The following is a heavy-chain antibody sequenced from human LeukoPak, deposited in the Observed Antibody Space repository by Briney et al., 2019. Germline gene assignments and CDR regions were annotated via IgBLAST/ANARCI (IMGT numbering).Heavy chain of an antibody. CDR1: GFTFSSYA. D-gene: IGHD6-19*01. J-gene: IGHJ4*02. CDR3: ARANSGWYVY. CDR2: ISYVGSNK. Sequence: GGSLRLSCAASGFTFSSYAMHWVRQAPGKGLEWVAVISYVGSNKYYADSVKGRFTISRDNSKNTLYLQMNSLRAEDTAVYYCARANSGWYVYWGQGTLVTVSS. V-gene: IGHV3-30-3*01.